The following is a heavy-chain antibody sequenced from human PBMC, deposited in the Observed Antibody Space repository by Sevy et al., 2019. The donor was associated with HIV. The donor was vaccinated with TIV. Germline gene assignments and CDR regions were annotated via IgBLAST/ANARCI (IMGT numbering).Heavy chain of an antibody. V-gene: IGHV4-59*01. J-gene: IGHJ3*02. CDR3: ARSRAYPRDSDDGFAN. CDR2: FFHSGTT. D-gene: IGHD2-21*01. CDR1: DASITTNY. Sequence: GSLRLSCLVSDASITTNYWSWIRQAPGKGLEWIGYFFHSGTTNYNRSLKSRVTISGDTSKNEFSLRLTSVTAADTAVYYCARSRAYPRDSDDGFANWGQGTMVTFS.